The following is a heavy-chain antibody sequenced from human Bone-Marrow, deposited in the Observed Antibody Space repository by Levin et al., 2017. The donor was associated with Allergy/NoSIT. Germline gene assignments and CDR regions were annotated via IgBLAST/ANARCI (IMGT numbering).Heavy chain of an antibody. CDR1: GYTFTSYN. J-gene: IGHJ5*02. CDR2: INPNSGNT. CDR3: ARGDCYSGSCYGPDWFDP. V-gene: IGHV1-8*01. Sequence: KPGESLKISCKTSGYTFTSYNVYWVRQAPGQGLEWMGYINPNSGNTGYAQKFQGRVTVTRNSSINTAYMELSGLRSEDTAMYYCARGDCYSGSCYGPDWFDPWGQGTQVTVSS. D-gene: IGHD2-15*01.